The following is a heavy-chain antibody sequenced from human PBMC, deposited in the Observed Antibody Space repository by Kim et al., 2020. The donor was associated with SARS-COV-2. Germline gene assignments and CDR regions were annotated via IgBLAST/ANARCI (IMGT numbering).Heavy chain of an antibody. CDR3: VRKRVGSALDI. CDR2: ISVSGSTI. J-gene: IGHJ3*02. D-gene: IGHD1-26*01. CDR1: GLTFSSSE. V-gene: IGHV3-48*03. Sequence: GGSLRLSCAASGLTFSSSEMNWVRQAPGKGLEWLSYISVSGSTIYYADSVKGRFTTSRDNAKNSLYLQMSSLRADDTAVYYCVRKRVGSALDIWGQGTIPTVSS.